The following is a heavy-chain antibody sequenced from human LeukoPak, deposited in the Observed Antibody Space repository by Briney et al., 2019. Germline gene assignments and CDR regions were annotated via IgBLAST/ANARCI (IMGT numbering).Heavy chain of an antibody. CDR3: ARVYTGSSWDYYYYMDV. V-gene: IGHV4-59*08. CDR1: GGSIRSYY. J-gene: IGHJ6*03. Sequence: SETLSLTCTVSGGSIRSYYWSWIRQPPGKGLEWIGYIYYSGSTNYNPSLKSRVTISVDTSKNQFSLRLSSVTAADTAVYYCARVYTGSSWDYYYYMDVWGKGTTVTVSS. D-gene: IGHD6-13*01. CDR2: IYYSGST.